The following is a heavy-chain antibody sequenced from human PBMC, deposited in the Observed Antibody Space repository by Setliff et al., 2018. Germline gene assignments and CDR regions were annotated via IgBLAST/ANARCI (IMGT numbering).Heavy chain of an antibody. Sequence: SETLSLTCTVSGGSISRGSYDWSWIRQPAGKGLEWIGRIYTSGSTNYNPSLKSRVTISVDTSKNQFSLKLSSVTTADTAVYYCARSPITIFGVVLHPLDYWGQGTLVTVSS. CDR1: GGSISRGSYD. J-gene: IGHJ4*02. CDR3: ARSPITIFGVVLHPLDY. V-gene: IGHV4-61*02. CDR2: IYTSGST. D-gene: IGHD3-3*01.